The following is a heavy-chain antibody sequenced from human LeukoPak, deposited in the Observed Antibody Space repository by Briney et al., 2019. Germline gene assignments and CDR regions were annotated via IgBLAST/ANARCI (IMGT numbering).Heavy chain of an antibody. V-gene: IGHV3-72*01. J-gene: IGHJ4*02. CDR1: GSTFSDHY. CDR2: TRNKANSYTT. D-gene: IGHD2-8*01. Sequence: GGSLRLSCAASGSTFSDHYMDWVRQAPGKGLEWVGCTRNKANSYTTEYAASVKGRFTISRDDSKNSLYLQMNSLKTEDTAVYYCARTERCTNVVCYPFDYWGQGTLVTVSS. CDR3: ARTERCTNVVCYPFDY.